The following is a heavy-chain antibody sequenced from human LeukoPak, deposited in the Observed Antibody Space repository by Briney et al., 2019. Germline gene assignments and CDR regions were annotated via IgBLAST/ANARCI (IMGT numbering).Heavy chain of an antibody. CDR1: GFTFSSYG. V-gene: IGHV3-23*01. D-gene: IGHD4-17*01. CDR3: ARSPRATVTPFDY. Sequence: GGTLRLSCAASGFTFSSYGMSWVRQAPGKGLEWVSAISGSGGSTYFADSVKGRFTISRDNSKNTLYLQMNSLRAEDTAVYYCARSPRATVTPFDYWGQGTLVTVSS. CDR2: ISGSGGST. J-gene: IGHJ4*02.